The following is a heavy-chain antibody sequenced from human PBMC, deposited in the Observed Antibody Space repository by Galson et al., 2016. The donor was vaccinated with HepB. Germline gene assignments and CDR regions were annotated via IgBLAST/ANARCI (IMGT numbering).Heavy chain of an antibody. CDR1: GFIFSSYA. CDR3: AKVLGAGYCGGSSCAMDV. J-gene: IGHJ6*02. Sequence: SLRLSCAASGFIFSSYAMSWVRQAPGKGLEWVSTISSSGGSTYFADSVKGRFTISRDNSKNTLYLQMNSLRAEDTAVHYCAKVLGAGYCGGSSCAMDVWGQGTTVTVSS. D-gene: IGHD2-15*01. CDR2: ISSSGGST. V-gene: IGHV3-23*01.